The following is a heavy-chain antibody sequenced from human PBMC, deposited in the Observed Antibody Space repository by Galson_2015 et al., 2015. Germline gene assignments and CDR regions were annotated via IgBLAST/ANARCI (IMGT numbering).Heavy chain of an antibody. Sequence: SGAEVKKPGESLRISCKGSGYSFTSYWISWVRQMPGKGLEWMGRIDPSDSYTNYSPSFQGHVTISADKSISTAYLQWSSLKASDTAMYYCARHGLLGIQLWLPVDAFDIWGQGTMVTVSS. D-gene: IGHD5-18*01. J-gene: IGHJ3*02. CDR2: IDPSDSYT. CDR1: GYSFTSYW. V-gene: IGHV5-10-1*01. CDR3: ARHGLLGIQLWLPVDAFDI.